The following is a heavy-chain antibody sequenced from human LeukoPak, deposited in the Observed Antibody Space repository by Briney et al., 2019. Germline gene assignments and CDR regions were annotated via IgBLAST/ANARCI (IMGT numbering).Heavy chain of an antibody. CDR3: ARDRGGYSVY. J-gene: IGHJ4*02. D-gene: IGHD5/OR15-5a*01. CDR1: GYTFTGYY. V-gene: IGHV1-2*02. Sequence: ASVKVSCKASGYTFTGYYMHWVRQAPGQGLEWMGWINPNSGGTNYAQKFQGRVTMTRDTSISTAYMDLTSLRSDDTAVYYCARDRGGYSVYWGQGTLVTVSS. CDR2: INPNSGGT.